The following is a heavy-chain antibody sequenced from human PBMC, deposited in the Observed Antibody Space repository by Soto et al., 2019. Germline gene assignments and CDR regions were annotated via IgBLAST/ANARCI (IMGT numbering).Heavy chain of an antibody. Sequence: EVQLVVSGGGLVQPGGSLRLSCAASGFTVRTSYMNWVRQSPGRGLEWLSVIYAGGTSYHADSVKGRFTISRDESRNTVYLQMNSLRAEDTAVYYCAREITSGWNAFDCWGQGTLVTVSS. CDR2: IYAGGTS. J-gene: IGHJ4*02. CDR1: GFTVRTSY. CDR3: AREITSGWNAFDC. V-gene: IGHV3-66*01. D-gene: IGHD6-19*01.